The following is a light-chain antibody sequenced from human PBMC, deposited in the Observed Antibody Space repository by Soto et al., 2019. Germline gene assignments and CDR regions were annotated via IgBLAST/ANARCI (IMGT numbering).Light chain of an antibody. V-gene: IGKV3-15*01. J-gene: IGKJ5*01. Sequence: EIVLTQYPGTLSLSPGASATLSCRASQSVSIKLAWYQQKPGQAPRLLIYDTSTRATGIPARFSGSGSGTEFTLTISSLQSEDFAVYYCQQYNNWPPITFGQGTRLEIK. CDR2: DTS. CDR3: QQYNNWPPIT. CDR1: QSVSIK.